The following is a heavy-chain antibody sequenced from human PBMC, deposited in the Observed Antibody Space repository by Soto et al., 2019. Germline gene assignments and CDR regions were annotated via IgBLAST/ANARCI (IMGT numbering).Heavy chain of an antibody. V-gene: IGHV4-34*01. Sequence: PSETLSLTCAVYGGSFSGYYWSWIRQPPGKGLEWIGEINHSGSTNYNPSLKSRVTISVDTSKNQFSLKLSSVTAADTAVYYCARSSIAARPAHYYYYCYIDVWGTGTTVTGSS. D-gene: IGHD6-6*01. J-gene: IGHJ6*03. CDR2: INHSGST. CDR3: ARSSIAARPAHYYYYCYIDV. CDR1: GGSFSGYY.